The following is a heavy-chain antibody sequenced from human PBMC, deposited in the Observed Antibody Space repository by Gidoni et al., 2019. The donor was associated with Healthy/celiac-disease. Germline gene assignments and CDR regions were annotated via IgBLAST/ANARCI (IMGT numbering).Heavy chain of an antibody. J-gene: IGHJ4*02. D-gene: IGHD2-15*01. Sequence: LVQSGAEVKKPGASVKVSCKASGYTFTGYYMHWVRQAPGQGLEWMGWINPNSGGTNYAQKFQGRVTMTRDTSISTAYMELSRLRSDDTAVYYCARVPIVVVVAAADYWAREPWSPSPQ. CDR3: ARVPIVVVVAAADY. V-gene: IGHV1-2*02. CDR1: GYTFTGYY. CDR2: INPNSGGT.